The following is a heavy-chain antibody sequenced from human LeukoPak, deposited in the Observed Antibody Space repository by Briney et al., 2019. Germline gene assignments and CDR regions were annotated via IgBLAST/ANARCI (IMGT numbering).Heavy chain of an antibody. D-gene: IGHD6-13*01. CDR1: GYTFTSYG. CDR3: ARGSSGSWSPTDYMDV. CDR2: ISAYNGNT. Sequence: GASVKVSCKASGYTFTSYGISWVRQAPGQGLEWMGWISAYNGNTNYAQKLQGRVTMTTDTSTSTAYMELRSLRSDHTAVYYCARGSSGSWSPTDYMDVWGKGTTVTVSS. J-gene: IGHJ6*03. V-gene: IGHV1-18*01.